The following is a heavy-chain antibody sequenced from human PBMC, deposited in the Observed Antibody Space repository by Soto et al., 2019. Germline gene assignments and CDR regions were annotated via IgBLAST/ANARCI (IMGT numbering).Heavy chain of an antibody. CDR1: GYTFTSYY. CDR3: ARYSYGSGYLTGPFDP. D-gene: IGHD3-22*01. CDR2: INPSGGST. Sequence: ASVKVSCKASGYTFTSYYMHWVRQAPGQGLEWMGIINPSGGSTSYAQKFQGRVTMTRDTSTSTVYMELSSLRSEDTAVYYCARYSYGSGYLTGPFDPWGQGTLVTVSS. J-gene: IGHJ5*02. V-gene: IGHV1-46*01.